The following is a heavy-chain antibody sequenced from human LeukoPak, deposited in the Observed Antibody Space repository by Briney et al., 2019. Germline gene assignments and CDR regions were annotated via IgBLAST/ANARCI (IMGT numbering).Heavy chain of an antibody. Sequence: SETLSLTCTVSGGSINNYYWSWIRQPAGKGLEWIGRIYTRGSTNYNPSLKSRVTMSVDTSKNQFSLKLSSVTAADTAVYYCASRGRGYSGYGLTSYWGQGTLVTVSS. CDR3: ASRGRGYSGYGLTSY. J-gene: IGHJ4*02. D-gene: IGHD5-12*01. V-gene: IGHV4-4*07. CDR2: IYTRGST. CDR1: GGSINNYY.